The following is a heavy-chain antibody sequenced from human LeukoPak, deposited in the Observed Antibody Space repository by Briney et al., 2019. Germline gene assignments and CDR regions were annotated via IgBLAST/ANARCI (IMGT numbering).Heavy chain of an antibody. J-gene: IGHJ6*02. CDR3: ARAYCSGGSCYPEYYYYYYGMDV. V-gene: IGHV4-31*03. D-gene: IGHD2-15*01. CDR1: GGSISSGGYY. Sequence: ASQTLSLTCTVSGGSISSGGYYWSWIRQHPGKGLEWIGYIYYSGSTYYNPSLKSRVTISVDTSKNQFSLKLSSVTAADTAVYYCARAYCSGGSCYPEYYYYYYGMDVWGQGTTVTVSS. CDR2: IYYSGST.